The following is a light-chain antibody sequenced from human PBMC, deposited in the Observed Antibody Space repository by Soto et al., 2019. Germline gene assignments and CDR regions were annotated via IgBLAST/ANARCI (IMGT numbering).Light chain of an antibody. V-gene: IGLV1-44*01. Sequence: QSVLTQPTSVSGTPGQRVTISCSGSSSNIGSGTVNWYQQVPGTAPKLLIYNNNQWPSGVPDRFSGSKSGTSGSLAISGLQSEDEADYYCCSYAPTNTWLFGGGTKLTVL. J-gene: IGLJ3*02. CDR3: CSYAPTNTWL. CDR1: SSNIGSGT. CDR2: NNN.